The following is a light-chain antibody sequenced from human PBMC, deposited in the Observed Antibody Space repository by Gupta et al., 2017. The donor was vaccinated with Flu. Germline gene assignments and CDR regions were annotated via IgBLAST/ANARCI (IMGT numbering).Light chain of an antibody. CDR2: LNSDGTH. J-gene: IGLJ2*01. V-gene: IGLV4-69*01. Sequence: QLVVTQSPSAAASLGASVELTCTLSSGHSNYAIAWHQQQPDKGPRFLMKLNSDGTHSNGDGIPDRFSGFSSGAERYLIISSLQSEDEATYYCQTWGTGIRVFGGGTKLTVL. CDR3: QTWGTGIRV. CDR1: SGHSNYA.